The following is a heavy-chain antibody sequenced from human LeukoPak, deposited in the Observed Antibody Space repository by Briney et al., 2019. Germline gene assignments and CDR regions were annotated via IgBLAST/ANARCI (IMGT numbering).Heavy chain of an antibody. CDR2: IYPGDSGT. D-gene: IGHD1-26*01. Sequence: ESLKISCKGSGYSFTNYLIGWVRQMPGKGLEWMGVIYPGDSGTRSSPSFQGQVTISADKSISTAYLQWSGLKASDTAMYYCARHRVGATDALGYWGQGTLVTVSS. CDR3: ARHRVGATDALGY. J-gene: IGHJ4*02. CDR1: GYSFTNYL. V-gene: IGHV5-51*01.